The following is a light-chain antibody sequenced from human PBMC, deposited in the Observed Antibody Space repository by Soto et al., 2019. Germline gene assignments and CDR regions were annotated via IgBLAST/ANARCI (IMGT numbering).Light chain of an antibody. CDR1: SSDVGGYNY. Sequence: QSALTQPASVSGSPGQSITISCTGTSSDVGGYNYVSWYQQHPGKAPKLMIYDVSNRPSGVSNRFSGSKSGNTASLTISGLQAEDEADYYCSSYTISSPLVLGGGTKLTVL. V-gene: IGLV2-14*01. CDR3: SSYTISSPLV. J-gene: IGLJ2*01. CDR2: DVS.